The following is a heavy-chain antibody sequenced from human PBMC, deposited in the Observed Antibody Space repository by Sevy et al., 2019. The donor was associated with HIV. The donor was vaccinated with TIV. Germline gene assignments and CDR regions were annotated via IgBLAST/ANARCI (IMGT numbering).Heavy chain of an antibody. CDR3: ARDPRDDFWSGNYGMDV. J-gene: IGHJ6*02. CDR2: IKQDGSEK. D-gene: IGHD3-3*01. Sequence: GGSLRLSCAASGFTFSSYWMSWVHQAPGKGLEWVANIKQDGSEKYYVDSVKGRFTISRDNAKNSLYLQMNSLRAEDTAVYYCARDPRDDFWSGNYGMDVWGQGTTVTVSS. V-gene: IGHV3-7*01. CDR1: GFTFSSYW.